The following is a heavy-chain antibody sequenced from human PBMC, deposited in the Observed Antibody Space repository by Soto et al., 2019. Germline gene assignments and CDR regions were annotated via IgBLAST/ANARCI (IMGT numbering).Heavy chain of an antibody. CDR1: GFTFSSYA. CDR3: AKAQGSGSPMPLGP. CDR2: ISGSGGST. Sequence: PGGSLRLSCAASGFTFSSYAMSWVRQAPGKGLEWVSAISGSGGSTYYADSVKGRFTTSRDNSKNTLYLQMNSLRAEDTAVYYCAKAQGSGSPMPLGPWGQGTLVTVSS. D-gene: IGHD3-10*01. V-gene: IGHV3-23*01. J-gene: IGHJ5*02.